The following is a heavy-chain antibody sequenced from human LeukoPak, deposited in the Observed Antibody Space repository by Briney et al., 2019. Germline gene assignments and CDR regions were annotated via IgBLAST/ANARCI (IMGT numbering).Heavy chain of an antibody. J-gene: IGHJ6*02. CDR2: IKQDGSEK. V-gene: IGHV3-7*01. Sequence: GGSLRLSCVASGFSIDTFWMSWVRQAPGKGLEWVANIKQDGSEKYYVDSVKGRFTISRDNAKNSLYLQMNSLRAEDTAVYYCARVRSPHVQGLRWLGGYYGMDVWGQGTTVTVSS. CDR1: GFSIDTFW. D-gene: IGHD4-23*01. CDR3: ARVRSPHVQGLRWLGGYYGMDV.